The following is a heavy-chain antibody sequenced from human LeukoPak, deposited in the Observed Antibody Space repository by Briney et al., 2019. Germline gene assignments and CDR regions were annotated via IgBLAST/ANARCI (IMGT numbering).Heavy chain of an antibody. CDR2: IYTSGST. CDR3: ARHLSIYSYGSNYYYYYMDV. Sequence: SETLSLTCTVSDGSISSYYWSWIRQPPGKGLEWIGYIYTSGSTNYNPSLKSRVTISVDTSKNQFSLKLSSVTAADTAVYYCARHLSIYSYGSNYYYYYMDVWGKGTTVTVSS. D-gene: IGHD5-18*01. V-gene: IGHV4-4*09. CDR1: DGSISSYY. J-gene: IGHJ6*03.